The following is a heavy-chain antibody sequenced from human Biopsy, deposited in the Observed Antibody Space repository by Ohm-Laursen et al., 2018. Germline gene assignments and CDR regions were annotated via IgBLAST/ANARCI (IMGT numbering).Heavy chain of an antibody. CDR2: RFHSGSP. CDR1: GGSITADF. CDR3: VRLNRRGNIIFFDY. V-gene: IGHV4-59*08. Sequence: SDTLSLTCLVSGGSITADFWTWIRQTPGERLEWIGYRFHSGSPMYNPSLKSRVTISVDTSKSQFSLTLPSVTAADTAVYYCVRLNRRGNIIFFDYWGRGTLVTVSS. D-gene: IGHD3/OR15-3a*01. J-gene: IGHJ4*02.